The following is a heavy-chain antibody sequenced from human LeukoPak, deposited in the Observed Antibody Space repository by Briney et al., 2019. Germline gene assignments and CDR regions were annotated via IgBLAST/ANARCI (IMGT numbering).Heavy chain of an antibody. CDR3: TKDIYAKGAVEAFDY. D-gene: IGHD2-15*01. J-gene: IGHJ4*02. CDR1: GITFDDYT. V-gene: IGHV3-43*01. CDR2: ISWDGDST. Sequence: GGSLRLSCAASGITFDDYTMHWVRQAPGKGLEWVSLISWDGDSTYYADSVKGRFTISRDNSKNSLYLQMNSLRTEDSAFYYCTKDIYAKGAVEAFDYWGQGTLVTVSS.